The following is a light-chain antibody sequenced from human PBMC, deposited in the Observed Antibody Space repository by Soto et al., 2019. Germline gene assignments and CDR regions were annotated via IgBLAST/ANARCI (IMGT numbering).Light chain of an antibody. V-gene: IGKV3-15*01. J-gene: IGKJ3*01. CDR3: QQYNNPP. CDR1: QSVSSN. CDR2: GAS. Sequence: EIVMTQSPATLSVSPGERATLSCRASQSVSSNLAWYQQKPGQAPRLLIYGASTRATGIPARFSGSGSGTEFTLTISSLQSEDFAVYYCQQYNNPPFGPGTKVDIK.